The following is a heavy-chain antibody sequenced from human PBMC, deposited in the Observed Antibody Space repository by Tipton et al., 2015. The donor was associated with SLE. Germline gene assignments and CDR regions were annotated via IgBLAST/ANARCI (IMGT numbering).Heavy chain of an antibody. D-gene: IGHD3-10*01. V-gene: IGHV3-73*01. CDR3: AKASGPFDI. J-gene: IGHJ3*02. Sequence: SLRLSCAASGFTFSGSAMHWVRQASGKGLEWVGRIRSKANSYATVYAASVKGRFTISRDDSKNTAYLQMNSLKTEDTAVYYCAKASGPFDIWGQGTMVTVSS. CDR2: IRSKANSYAT. CDR1: GFTFSGSA.